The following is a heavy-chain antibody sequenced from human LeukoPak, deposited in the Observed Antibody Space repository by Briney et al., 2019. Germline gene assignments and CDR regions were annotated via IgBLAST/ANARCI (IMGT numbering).Heavy chain of an antibody. D-gene: IGHD3-22*01. Sequence: QPGGSLSPPCAASGFTFSSYSRTWVRQPPGKGREWVAIIKKDGSEKYYVASVKGRFTISRDNAKNSLYLQMNSLRAEHTAVYYCARALTYYYDSSGYYDLWGEGTRVSVS. CDR2: IKKDGSEK. J-gene: IGHJ4*02. CDR3: ARALTYYYDSSGYYDL. V-gene: IGHV3-7*01. CDR1: GFTFSSYS.